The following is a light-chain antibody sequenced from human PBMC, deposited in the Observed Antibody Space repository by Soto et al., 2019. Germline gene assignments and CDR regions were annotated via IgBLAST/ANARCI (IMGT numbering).Light chain of an antibody. J-gene: IGKJ3*01. CDR1: QSVRSSY. Sequence: EIVLTQSPGTLSLSPGERATLSCRASQSVRSSYLAWYQQKPGQAPRLLIYGASIRATGIPDRFGGSGSGTDFTLTISRLETEDFAVYYCHQYGDSPLFGPGTKWISN. CDR3: HQYGDSPL. V-gene: IGKV3-20*01. CDR2: GAS.